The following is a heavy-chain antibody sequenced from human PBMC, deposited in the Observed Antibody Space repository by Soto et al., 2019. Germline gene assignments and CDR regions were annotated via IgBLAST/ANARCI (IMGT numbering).Heavy chain of an antibody. V-gene: IGHV1-69*13. D-gene: IGHD2-2*01. CDR2: IIPIFGTA. CDR1: GGTFSSYA. CDR3: AGGSPDIVLVPAAYPVDY. J-gene: IGHJ4*02. Sequence: SVKVSCKASGGTFSSYAISWVRQAPGQGLEWMGGIIPIFGTANYAQKSQGRVTITADESTSTAYMELSSLRSEDTAVYYCAGGSPDIVLVPAAYPVDYWGQGTLVTVSS.